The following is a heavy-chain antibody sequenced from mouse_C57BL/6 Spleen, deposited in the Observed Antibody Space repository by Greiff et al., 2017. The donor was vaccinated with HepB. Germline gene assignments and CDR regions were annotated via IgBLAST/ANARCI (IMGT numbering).Heavy chain of an antibody. CDR2: INYDGSST. J-gene: IGHJ4*01. Sequence: EVQVVESEGGLVQPGSSMKLSCTASGFTFSDYYMAWVRQVPEKGLEWVANINYDGSSTYYLDSLKSRFIISRDNANNILYLQMSSLKSEDTATYYCARRGWDGDYAMDYWGQGTSVTVSS. CDR3: ARRGWDGDYAMDY. V-gene: IGHV5-16*02. D-gene: IGHD4-1*01. CDR1: GFTFSDYY.